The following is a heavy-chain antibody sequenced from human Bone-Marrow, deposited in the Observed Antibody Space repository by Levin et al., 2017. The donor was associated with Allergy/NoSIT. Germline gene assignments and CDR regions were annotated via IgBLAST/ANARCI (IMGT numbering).Heavy chain of an antibody. Sequence: SVKVSCKASGGTFSSYAISWVRQAPGQGLEWMGGIIPIFGTANYAQKFQGRVTITADKSTSTAYMELSSLRSEDTAVYYCARVSDITIFGSGDYYYGMDVWGQGTTVTVSS. V-gene: IGHV1-69*06. CDR1: GGTFSSYA. D-gene: IGHD3-3*01. CDR2: IIPIFGTA. J-gene: IGHJ6*02. CDR3: ARVSDITIFGSGDYYYGMDV.